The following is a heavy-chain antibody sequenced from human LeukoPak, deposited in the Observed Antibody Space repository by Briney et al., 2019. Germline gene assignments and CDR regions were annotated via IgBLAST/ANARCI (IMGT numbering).Heavy chain of an antibody. Sequence: GGSLRLSCAVSGFTFSSYAMSWVRQAPGKGLEWVSAISGSGGSTYYADSVKGRFTISRDNSKNTLYLQMNSLRAEDTAVYYCARGSLADYDFWSGYFGTASHWFDPWGQGTLVTVSS. CDR1: GFTFSSYA. V-gene: IGHV3-23*01. D-gene: IGHD3-3*01. CDR3: ARGSLADYDFWSGYFGTASHWFDP. J-gene: IGHJ5*02. CDR2: ISGSGGST.